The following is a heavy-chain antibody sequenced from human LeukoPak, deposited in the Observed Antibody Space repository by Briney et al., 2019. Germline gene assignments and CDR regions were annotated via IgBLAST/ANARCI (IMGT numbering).Heavy chain of an antibody. Sequence: SVKVSCKASGGTFSSYAISWVRQAPGQGLEWMGGIIPIFGTANYAQKFQGRVTITADESTSTAYMELSSLGSEGTAVYYCARYGRGVTDFDYWGQGTLVTVSS. CDR3: ARYGRGVTDFDY. J-gene: IGHJ4*02. D-gene: IGHD3-10*01. CDR1: GGTFSSYA. V-gene: IGHV1-69*13. CDR2: IIPIFGTA.